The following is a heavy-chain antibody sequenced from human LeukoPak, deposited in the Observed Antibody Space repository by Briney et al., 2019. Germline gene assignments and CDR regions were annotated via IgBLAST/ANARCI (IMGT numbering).Heavy chain of an antibody. Sequence: GGSLRLSCSASGFTLSSYGMHWVRQAPGKGLEWVAVIWYDGTKEYDVDSVKGRFTISRDNSKNTAYLQMNSLRVEDTAVYYCARDYGDGYNLDYWGQGTLVTVSS. CDR3: ARDYGDGYNLDY. CDR2: IWYDGTKE. V-gene: IGHV3-33*01. D-gene: IGHD5-24*01. CDR1: GFTLSSYG. J-gene: IGHJ4*02.